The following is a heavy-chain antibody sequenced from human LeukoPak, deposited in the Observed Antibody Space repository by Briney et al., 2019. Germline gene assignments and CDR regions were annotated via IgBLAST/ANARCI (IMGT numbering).Heavy chain of an antibody. CDR1: GYTFTSYG. CDR3: ARNRSRSWSGECFQH. V-gene: IGHV1-18*01. Sequence: GASVKVSCTASGYTFTSYGIRWVRQAPGQGLEWMGWISAYNGHTNYAQKLQGRVTMTTDTSTRTAYMELRSLRSDDTAVYYCARNRSRSWSGECFQHWGQGTLVTVSS. J-gene: IGHJ1*01. CDR2: ISAYNGHT. D-gene: IGHD6-13*01.